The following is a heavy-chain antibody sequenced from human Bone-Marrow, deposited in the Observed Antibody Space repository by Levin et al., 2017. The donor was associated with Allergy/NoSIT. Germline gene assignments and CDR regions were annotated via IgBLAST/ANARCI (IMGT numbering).Heavy chain of an antibody. V-gene: IGHV3-21*01. D-gene: IGHD1-26*01. CDR1: GFTFSSYS. CDR2: ISSSSSYI. Sequence: GGSLRLSCAASGFTFSSYSMNWVRQAPGKGLEWVSSISSSSSYIYYADSVKGRFTISRDNAKNSLYLQMNSLRAEDTAVYYCARASGSGDWDWWELLRSWYFDLWGRGTLVTVSS. J-gene: IGHJ2*01. CDR3: ARASGSGDWDWWELLRSWYFDL.